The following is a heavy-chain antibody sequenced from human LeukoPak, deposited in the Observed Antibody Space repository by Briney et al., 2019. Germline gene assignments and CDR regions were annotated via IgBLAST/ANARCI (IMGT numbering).Heavy chain of an antibody. CDR1: GFTFSSFG. D-gene: IGHD4-17*01. CDR3: AKERRADGDYISAFDI. CDR2: ISGSGVST. V-gene: IGHV3-23*01. Sequence: GGSLRLSCAASGFTFSSFGMSWVRQAPGKRLEWVSSISGSGVSTYYADSVKGRFTISRDNSKNTLYLQMNSLRAEDTAVYYCAKERRADGDYISAFDIWGQGTMVTVSS. J-gene: IGHJ3*02.